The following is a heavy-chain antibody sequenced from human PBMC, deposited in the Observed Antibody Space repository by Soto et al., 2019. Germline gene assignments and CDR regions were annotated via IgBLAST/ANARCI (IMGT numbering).Heavy chain of an antibody. CDR1: GFTVSNNY. D-gene: IGHD2-2*01. Sequence: EVRLVESGGGLVQPGGSLRLSCAASGFTVSNNYMSWVRQAPGKGLEWVSVIYSGGSTYYADSVKGRFTISRDNSKNTLDLQMNSLRAEDTAVYYCARDESYCSSPGCFHYGGQGTLVTVSS. J-gene: IGHJ4*02. CDR3: ARDESYCSSPGCFHY. V-gene: IGHV3-66*01. CDR2: IYSGGST.